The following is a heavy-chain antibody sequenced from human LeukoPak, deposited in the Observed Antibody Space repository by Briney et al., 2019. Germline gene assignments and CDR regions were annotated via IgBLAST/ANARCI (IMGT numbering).Heavy chain of an antibody. CDR2: ITGDGGTT. D-gene: IGHD3-10*01. CDR1: GFTFSSYA. Sequence: GGSLRLSCAASGFTFSSYAMTWVRQAPGKGLEWVSTITGDGGTTFYADSVKGRFTISRDNSKNTLYLQMNSLRAEDTAVYYCAKPHYYGSGSSIPYYYYMDVWGKGTTVTVSS. CDR3: AKPHYYGSGSSIPYYYYMDV. J-gene: IGHJ6*03. V-gene: IGHV3-23*01.